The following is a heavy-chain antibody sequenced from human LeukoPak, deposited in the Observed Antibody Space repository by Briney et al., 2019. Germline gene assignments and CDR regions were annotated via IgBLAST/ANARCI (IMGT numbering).Heavy chain of an antibody. CDR2: IRSKAHGGTT. V-gene: IGHV3-49*04. CDR1: GFTFGDYA. D-gene: IGHD3-22*01. Sequence: PRRSLRLSCTASGFTFGDYAMSWVRQAPGKGLEWVGFIRSKAHGGTTEYAASVKGRFTISRDDSKSIAYLQMNSLKTEDTAVYYCTRVVDYYDSSGYYYPYYYYYGMDVWGQGTTVTVSS. CDR3: TRVVDYYDSSGYYYPYYYYYGMDV. J-gene: IGHJ6*02.